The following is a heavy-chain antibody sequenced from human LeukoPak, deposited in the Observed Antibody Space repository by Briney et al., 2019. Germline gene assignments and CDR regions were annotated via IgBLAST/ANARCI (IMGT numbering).Heavy chain of an antibody. V-gene: IGHV4-30-2*01. D-gene: IGHD4-17*01. CDR3: AREGHGDYPIDY. CDR2: IYHSGST. J-gene: IGHJ4*02. Sequence: SETLSLTCAVSGGSISSDGYSWSWIRQPPGKGLEWIGYIYHSGSTYYNPSLKSRVTISVDRSKNQFSLKLSSVTAADTAVYYCAREGHGDYPIDYWGQGTLVTVSS. CDR1: GGSISSDGYS.